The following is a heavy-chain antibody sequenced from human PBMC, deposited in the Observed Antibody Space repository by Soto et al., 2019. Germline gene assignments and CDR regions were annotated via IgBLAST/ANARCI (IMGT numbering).Heavy chain of an antibody. Sequence: EVQLMESGGGLVQPGGSLRLSCTASGFTFSTYWMHWVRQAPGKGLVWVAHINSDGISTIYADSVKGRFTISRDNAKNTLNLQMNSLRVDDTAVYFCARREYDSVTGYSLDYWGQGTLVTVSS. CDR1: GFTFSTYW. CDR3: ARREYDSVTGYSLDY. D-gene: IGHD3-9*01. V-gene: IGHV3-74*01. J-gene: IGHJ4*02. CDR2: INSDGIST.